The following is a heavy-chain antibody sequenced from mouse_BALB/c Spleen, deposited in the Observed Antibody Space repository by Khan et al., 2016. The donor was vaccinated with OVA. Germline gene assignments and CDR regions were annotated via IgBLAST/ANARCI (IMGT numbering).Heavy chain of an antibody. Sequence: QVQLQQSGPELVKPGASVKMSCKASGYTFTDYVISWVKQRTGQGLEWIGEIYPGSGSIYYNEKFKGKATLTADTSSNTAYMQLSSLTSEDSAVFFCANIFYGNSYAMDYWGQGTSVTVAS. CDR3: ANIFYGNSYAMDY. CDR1: GYTFTDYV. CDR2: IYPGSGSI. V-gene: IGHV1-77*01. D-gene: IGHD2-1*01. J-gene: IGHJ4*01.